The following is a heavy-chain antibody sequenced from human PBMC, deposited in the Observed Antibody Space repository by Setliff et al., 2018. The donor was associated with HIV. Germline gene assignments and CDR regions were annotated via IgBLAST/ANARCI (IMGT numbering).Heavy chain of an antibody. J-gene: IGHJ5*02. CDR1: GGSMGSHY. Sequence: SETLSLTCVISGGSMGSHYWSWIRQPPGKGLEWIGYIYHNGNTYCNPSLKSRVTISVDTSKNQFSLNLTSVTAADTAVYYCASRVYYYDSNNFLREEGFDPWGQGTLVTVSS. CDR2: IYHNGNT. CDR3: ASRVYYYDSNNFLREEGFDP. V-gene: IGHV4-59*04. D-gene: IGHD3-22*01.